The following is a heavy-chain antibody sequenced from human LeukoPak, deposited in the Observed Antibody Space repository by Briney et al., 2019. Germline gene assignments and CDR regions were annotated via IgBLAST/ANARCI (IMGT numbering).Heavy chain of an antibody. D-gene: IGHD2/OR15-2a*01. J-gene: IGHJ4*02. Sequence: ASVKVSCKASGYSFTGYYLDWVRQAPGQGLEWMGWINPNSGVTNFAQKFQGRVSMTRDTSINTAYMDLASLRSDDTAVYYCTIFGYCNTSSCLGDHWGQGTMVTVSS. CDR3: TIFGYCNTSSCLGDH. CDR2: INPNSGVT. V-gene: IGHV1-2*02. CDR1: GYSFTGYY.